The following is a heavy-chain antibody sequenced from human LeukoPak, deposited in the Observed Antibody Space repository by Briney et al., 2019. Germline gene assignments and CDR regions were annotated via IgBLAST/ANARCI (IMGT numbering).Heavy chain of an antibody. D-gene: IGHD7-27*01. CDR1: GYTFSDYY. CDR2: INPDSGST. V-gene: IGHV1-2*06. J-gene: IGHJ4*02. Sequence: ASVKVSCKPSGYTFSDYYIHWVRQAPGQGLRWMGRINPDSGSTNYAQNFQGRVTMTRDTSINTAYMELSSLRSDDTAVYFCAKDITGDSDYWGQGTLVTVSS. CDR3: AKDITGDSDY.